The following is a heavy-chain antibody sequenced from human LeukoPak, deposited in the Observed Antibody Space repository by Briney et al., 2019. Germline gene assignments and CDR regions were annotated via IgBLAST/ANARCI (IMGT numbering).Heavy chain of an antibody. CDR2: IYPGDSDP. CDR1: GYTFTNYW. CDR3: ARRYDNSEYFTY. J-gene: IGHJ4*02. D-gene: IGHD3-22*01. V-gene: IGHV5-51*01. Sequence: GESLKISCKGPGYTFTNYWIGWVRQMPGKGLEWMGIIYPGDSDPIYSPSFQGQVNISADKSISTAYLQGRSLKASDTAMYYCARRYDNSEYFTYWGQGTLVTVS.